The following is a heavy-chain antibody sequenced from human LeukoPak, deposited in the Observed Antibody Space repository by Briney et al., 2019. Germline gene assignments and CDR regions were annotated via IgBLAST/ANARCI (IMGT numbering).Heavy chain of an antibody. Sequence: SETLSLTCTVSGGSISGYYWSWIRQPPGKGLEWIGYIYYSGSTNYNPSLKSRVTISVDTSKNQFSLKLSSVTAADTAVYYCARDSGDILTGWALDYWGQGTLVTVSS. D-gene: IGHD3-9*01. CDR2: IYYSGST. CDR1: GGSISGYY. V-gene: IGHV4-59*01. CDR3: ARDSGDILTGWALDY. J-gene: IGHJ4*02.